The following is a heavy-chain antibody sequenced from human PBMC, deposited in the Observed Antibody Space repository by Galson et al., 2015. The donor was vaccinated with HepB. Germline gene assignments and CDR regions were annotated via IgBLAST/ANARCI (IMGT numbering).Heavy chain of an antibody. J-gene: IGHJ3*02. CDR1: GFTFSSYS. V-gene: IGHV3-48*01. CDR2: ISSSSSTI. CDR3: ARGYDYIWGSYRSDAFDI. D-gene: IGHD3-16*02. Sequence: SLRLSCAASGFTFSSYSMNWVRQAPGKGLEWVSYISSSSSTIYYADSVKGRFTISRDNAKNSLYLQMNSLRAEDTAVYYCARGYDYIWGSYRSDAFDIWGQGTMVTVSS.